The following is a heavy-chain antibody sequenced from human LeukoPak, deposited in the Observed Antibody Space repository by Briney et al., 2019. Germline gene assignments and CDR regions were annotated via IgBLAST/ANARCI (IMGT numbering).Heavy chain of an antibody. J-gene: IGHJ4*02. CDR3: AQITYYYDSSGYQQDDY. CDR1: GFTFSSYS. D-gene: IGHD3-22*01. V-gene: IGHV3-48*01. CDR2: ISSSSSTI. Sequence: GGSLRLSCAASGFTFSSYSMNWVRQAPGKGLEWVSYISSSSSTIYYADSVKGRFTISRDNAKNSLYLQMNSLRAEDTAVYYCAQITYYYDSSGYQQDDYWGQGTLVTVSS.